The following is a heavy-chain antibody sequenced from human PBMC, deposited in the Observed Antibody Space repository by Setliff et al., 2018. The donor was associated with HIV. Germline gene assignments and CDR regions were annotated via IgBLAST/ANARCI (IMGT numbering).Heavy chain of an antibody. D-gene: IGHD3-10*01. V-gene: IGHV1-69*10. CDR3: ARDAEPVLQWFGESPNHDAFDI. CDR1: GGTFSNYA. CDR2: IIPILGIA. J-gene: IGHJ3*02. Sequence: ASVKVSCKASGGTFSNYALSWVRQAPGQGLEWMGGIIPILGIANNAQKFQGRVTITADKSTSTAYMELSSLRSEDTAVYYCARDAEPVLQWFGESPNHDAFDIWGQGTMVTVSS.